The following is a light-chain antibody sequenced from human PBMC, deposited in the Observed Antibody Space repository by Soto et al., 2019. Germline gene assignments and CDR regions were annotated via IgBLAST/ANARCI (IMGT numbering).Light chain of an antibody. CDR2: DNN. J-gene: IGLJ2*01. CDR1: SSNIGNNY. CDR3: GRWDSSLSAVV. Sequence: QSVLTQPPSLSAAPGQKVTISCSGSSSNIGNNYVSWYQQLPGTAPKLLIYDNNKRPSGIPDRFSGSKSGTSATLGITGLQTGDEADYYCGRWDSSLSAVVFGGGTKLTVL. V-gene: IGLV1-51*01.